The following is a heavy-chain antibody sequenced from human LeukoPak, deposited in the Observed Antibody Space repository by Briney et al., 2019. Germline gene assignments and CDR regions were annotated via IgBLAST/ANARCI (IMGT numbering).Heavy chain of an antibody. V-gene: IGHV4-39*01. J-gene: IGHJ4*02. CDR2: FYHSGST. Sequence: SETLSLTCTVSGGSISSSSYYWGWIRQPPGKVLEWIGIFYHSGSTYYNPSLKTRVTISVDTSKNQFSLKLSSVTAADTAVYYCARHSSIGFGPGPSALPTTYYFDYWGQGTLVTVSS. D-gene: IGHD3-16*01. CDR1: GGSISSSSYY. CDR3: ARHSSIGFGPGPSALPTTYYFDY.